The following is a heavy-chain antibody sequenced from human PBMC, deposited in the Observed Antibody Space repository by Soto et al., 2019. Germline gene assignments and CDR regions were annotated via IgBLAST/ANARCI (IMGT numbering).Heavy chain of an antibody. CDR3: AREGIAVAANYYYYDMDV. Sequence: EVQLVESGGGLVKPGGSLRLSCAASGFTFSSYSMNWVRQAPGKGLEWVSSISSSSSYIYYADSVKGRFTISRDNAKNSLYLQMNSLRAEDTAVYYCAREGIAVAANYYYYDMDVWGQGTTVTVSS. J-gene: IGHJ6*02. CDR2: ISSSSSYI. V-gene: IGHV3-21*01. CDR1: GFTFSSYS. D-gene: IGHD6-19*01.